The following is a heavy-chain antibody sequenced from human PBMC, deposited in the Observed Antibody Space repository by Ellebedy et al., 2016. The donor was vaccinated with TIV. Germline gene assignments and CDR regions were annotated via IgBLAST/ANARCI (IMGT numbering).Heavy chain of an antibody. V-gene: IGHV3-48*02. CDR3: AKNSGSSQGPFDY. Sequence: GESLKISCAASGFTFSSYSMNWLRQAPGKGLEWVSYISPSTHTIYYADSVKGRFTISRDNAKNSLYLQMNSLRDEDTAVYYCAKNSGSSQGPFDYWGQGTLVTVSS. CDR1: GFTFSSYS. D-gene: IGHD5-18*01. J-gene: IGHJ4*02. CDR2: ISPSTHTI.